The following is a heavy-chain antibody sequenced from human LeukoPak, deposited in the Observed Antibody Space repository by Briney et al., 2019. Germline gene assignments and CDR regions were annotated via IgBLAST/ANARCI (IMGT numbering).Heavy chain of an antibody. D-gene: IGHD5-18*01. CDR1: GYTFTGYY. CDR3: ARDRGYSYGWHY. Sequence: ASVKVSCKASGYTFTGYYMHWVRQAPGQGLEWMGWINPNSGGTNYAQKFQGRVTMTRDTSISTAYMELSRLRSDDTAVYYCARDRGYSYGWHYWGQGTLVTVSS. V-gene: IGHV1-2*02. J-gene: IGHJ4*02. CDR2: INPNSGGT.